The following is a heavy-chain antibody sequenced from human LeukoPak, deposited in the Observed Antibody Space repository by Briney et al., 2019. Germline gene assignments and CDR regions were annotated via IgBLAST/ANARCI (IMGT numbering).Heavy chain of an antibody. CDR3: GRHARREELRHIAFDI. D-gene: IGHD3-3*01. CDR1: GGSMSTSGYY. J-gene: IGHJ3*02. CDR2: IFYSGTT. V-gene: IGHV4-39*01. Sequence: SETLSLTCSVSGGSMSTSGYYWGWIRQSPGKGLEWIGSIFYSGTTYLNPSLNSRITMSVDTSKNQFSLKVNSVTAADTAVYYCGRHARREELRHIAFDIWGQGTMVIVSS.